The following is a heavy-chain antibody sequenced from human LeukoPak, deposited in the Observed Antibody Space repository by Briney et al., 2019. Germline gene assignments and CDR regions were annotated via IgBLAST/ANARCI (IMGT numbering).Heavy chain of an antibody. CDR2: IIPIFGTA. CDR3: ARDGDLDY. CDR1: GYTFTSYY. J-gene: IGHJ4*02. V-gene: IGHV1-69*13. Sequence: ASVKVSCKASGYTFTSYYMHWVRQAPGQGLEWMGGIIPIFGTANYAQKFQGRVTITADESTSTAYMELSSLRSEDTAVYYCARDGDLDYWGQGTLVTVSS. D-gene: IGHD7-27*01.